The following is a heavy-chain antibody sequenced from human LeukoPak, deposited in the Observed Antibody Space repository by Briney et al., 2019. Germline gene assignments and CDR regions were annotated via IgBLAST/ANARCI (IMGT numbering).Heavy chain of an antibody. Sequence: SETLSLTCAVYGGFFSVYYWSWIRQPPGKGLEWIGEINHSGSTNYNPSLKSRVTISVDTSKNQFSLKLSSVTAADTAVYYCATTNRIVGATYYFDYWGQGTLVTVSS. CDR1: GGFFSVYY. D-gene: IGHD1-26*01. CDR2: INHSGST. J-gene: IGHJ4*02. CDR3: ATTNRIVGATYYFDY. V-gene: IGHV4-34*01.